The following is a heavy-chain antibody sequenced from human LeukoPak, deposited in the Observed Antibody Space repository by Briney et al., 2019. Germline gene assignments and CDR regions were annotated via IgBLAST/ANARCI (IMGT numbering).Heavy chain of an antibody. CDR1: GGSISSGGYY. Sequence: SETLSLTCTVSGGSISSGGYYWSWIRQPPGKGLEWIGYIYHSGSTYYNPSLKSRVTISVDRSKNQFSLKLSSVTAADTAVYYCARDRDDYSNYVGFDPWGQGTLVTVPS. J-gene: IGHJ5*02. D-gene: IGHD4-11*01. CDR2: IYHSGST. V-gene: IGHV4-30-2*01. CDR3: ARDRDDYSNYVGFDP.